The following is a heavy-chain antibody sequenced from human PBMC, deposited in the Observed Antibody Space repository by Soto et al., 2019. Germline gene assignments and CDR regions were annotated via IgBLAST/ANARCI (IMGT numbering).Heavy chain of an antibody. CDR1: GGSITTGSRY. CDR2: IYYSGNT. J-gene: IGHJ3*02. CDR3: AQALVFTGGDGFDI. V-gene: IGHV4-31*02. D-gene: IGHD1-1*01. Sequence: QVRLQEWGPGLVKPSQTLSLKCSVSGGSITTGSRYWSWIRQLPGKGLEWTGDIYYSGNTYYNASLKSRVTISVEAAKNQFFLKLSSVTAADAAVYYCAQALVFTGGDGFDIWSQGRLVPVSS.